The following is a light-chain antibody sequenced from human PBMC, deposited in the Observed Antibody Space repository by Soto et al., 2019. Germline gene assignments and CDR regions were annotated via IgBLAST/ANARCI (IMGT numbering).Light chain of an antibody. CDR2: EGS. J-gene: IGLJ1*01. CDR3: CSYAGSSTSPYV. Sequence: QSVLTQPASVSGSPGQSITISCTGTSSDVGSYSLVSWYQQHPGKAPKLMIYEGSKRPSGVSNRFSGSKSGNTASLTISGLQAEDEADYYCCSYAGSSTSPYVFGTGTKVTVL. V-gene: IGLV2-23*01. CDR1: SSDVGSYSL.